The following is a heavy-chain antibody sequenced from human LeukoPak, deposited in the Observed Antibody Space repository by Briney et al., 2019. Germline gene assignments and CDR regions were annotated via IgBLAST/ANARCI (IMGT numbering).Heavy chain of an antibody. J-gene: IGHJ4*02. D-gene: IGHD3-9*01. CDR3: ASFDLGVY. V-gene: IGHV3-33*01. Sequence: PGRSLRLSCAASGFTFSSYGMHWVRQAPGKGLEWVAVIWYDGSSKYYADSVKGRFTISRDNSKNTLYLQMNSLRAEDTAVYYCASFDLGVYWGQGTLVTVSS. CDR2: IWYDGSSK. CDR1: GFTFSSYG.